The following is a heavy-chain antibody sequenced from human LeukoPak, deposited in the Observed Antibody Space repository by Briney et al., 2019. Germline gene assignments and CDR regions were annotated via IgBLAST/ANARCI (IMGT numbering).Heavy chain of an antibody. Sequence: SETLSLTCTVSGGSISSSSYYWGWIRQPPGKGLEWIGSIYYSGSTYYNASLKSQVSISIDTSKNRFSLRLTSVTAADTAVYYCARQTGSGLFILPGGQGTLVTVSS. D-gene: IGHD3/OR15-3a*01. V-gene: IGHV4-39*01. CDR3: ARQTGSGLFILP. J-gene: IGHJ4*02. CDR1: GGSISSSSYY. CDR2: IYYSGST.